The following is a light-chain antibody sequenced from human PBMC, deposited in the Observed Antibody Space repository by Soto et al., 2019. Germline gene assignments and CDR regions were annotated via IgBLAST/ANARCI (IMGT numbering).Light chain of an antibody. V-gene: IGKV1-5*03. J-gene: IGKJ1*01. CDR1: ESIDTR. CDR2: MAS. Sequence: DIQMTQSPSTLSASVGDRVTITCRASESIDTRLAWYQQRPGKAPNLLIYMASSLETGVPSRFSGSGSGTEFTLTISSLQPDDFATYYCQQYSSYPWTFGQETKVDIK. CDR3: QQYSSYPWT.